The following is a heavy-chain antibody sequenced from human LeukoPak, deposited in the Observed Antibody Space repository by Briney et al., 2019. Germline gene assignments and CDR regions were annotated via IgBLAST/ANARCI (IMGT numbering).Heavy chain of an antibody. CDR3: STERWELGHYSYYYAMDV. V-gene: IGHV3-15*01. CDR1: EFTFSNAW. J-gene: IGHJ6*02. Sequence: TGGSLRLSCAASEFTFSNAWMSWVRQAPGKGLEWVGRIKTKTDGGTTDYAAPVKGRFTISRDDSKNTLYLQMNSLKIEDTAVYYCSTERWELGHYSYYYAMDVWGQGTTVTVSS. D-gene: IGHD1-26*01. CDR2: IKTKTDGGTT.